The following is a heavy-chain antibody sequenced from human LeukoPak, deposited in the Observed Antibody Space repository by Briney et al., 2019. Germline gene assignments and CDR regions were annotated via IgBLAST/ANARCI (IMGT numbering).Heavy chain of an antibody. CDR2: IYYSGRT. Sequence: SETLSLTCSVSGGSISSTTYYWGWIRQPPGKGLEWIGSIYYSGRTYYNPSLKSRVTISVDTSKNQFSLKLSSVTAADTAGYYCARLTVHPAAARPYFDYWGQGTLVTVSS. D-gene: IGHD6-13*01. J-gene: IGHJ4*02. V-gene: IGHV4-39*01. CDR3: ARLTVHPAAARPYFDY. CDR1: GGSISSTTYY.